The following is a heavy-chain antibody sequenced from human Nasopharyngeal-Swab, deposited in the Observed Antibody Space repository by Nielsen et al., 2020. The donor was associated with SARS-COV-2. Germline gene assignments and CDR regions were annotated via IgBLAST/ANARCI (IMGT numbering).Heavy chain of an antibody. CDR2: ISGSGGST. V-gene: IGHV3-23*01. Sequence: GESLKISCAASGFTFSSYAMSWVRQAPGQGLEWVSAISGSGGSTYYADSVKGRFTISRDNSKNTLYLQMNSLRAEDTAVYYCAKDFVGQQTYYYYGMDVWGQGTTVTVSS. D-gene: IGHD6-13*01. CDR1: GFTFSSYA. J-gene: IGHJ6*02. CDR3: AKDFVGQQTYYYYGMDV.